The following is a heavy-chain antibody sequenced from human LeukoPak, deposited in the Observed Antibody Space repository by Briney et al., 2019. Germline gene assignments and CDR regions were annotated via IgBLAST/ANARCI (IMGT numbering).Heavy chain of an antibody. D-gene: IGHD2-15*01. J-gene: IGHJ4*02. CDR3: ARAVGSFDY. CDR2: IWNDGSNK. CDR1: GFTFSTYG. V-gene: IGHV3-33*01. Sequence: GGSLRLSCAASGFTFSTYGMHWLRQAPGKGLEWVAVIWNDGSNKYYADPVKGRFTISRDNSEDTLYLQMNSLRVDDTAVYYCARAVGSFDYWGQGTLVTVSS.